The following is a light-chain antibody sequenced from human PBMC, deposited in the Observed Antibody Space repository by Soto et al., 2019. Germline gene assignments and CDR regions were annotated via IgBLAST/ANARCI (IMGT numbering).Light chain of an antibody. CDR2: AAS. V-gene: IGKV1-39*01. CDR1: QSISSY. J-gene: IGKJ2*01. Sequence: DIQMTQSPSSLSASVGDIVTITCRASQSISSYLNWYQQKPVKDPKLLIYAASSLQSWVTSRFSGSGSGTDFTLTISNLQPEDFATYYCQQSYSTPPMHTFGQGTKLEIK. CDR3: QQSYSTPPMHT.